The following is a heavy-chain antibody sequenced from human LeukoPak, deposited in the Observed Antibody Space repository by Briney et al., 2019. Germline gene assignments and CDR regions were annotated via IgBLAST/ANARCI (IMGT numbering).Heavy chain of an antibody. CDR1: GFTSGLTFSNYA. D-gene: IGHD6-19*01. CDR3: AKFSKVGGWYQD. J-gene: IGHJ4*02. Sequence: PGGSLRLSCAASGFTSGLTFSNYAMSWVRQAPGKGLEWVSSISGSGGSTYYADSVKGRFTISRDNSKNTLYLQMNSLRAEDTAVYYCAKFSKVGGWYQDWGQGTLVTVSS. CDR2: ISGSGGST. V-gene: IGHV3-23*01.